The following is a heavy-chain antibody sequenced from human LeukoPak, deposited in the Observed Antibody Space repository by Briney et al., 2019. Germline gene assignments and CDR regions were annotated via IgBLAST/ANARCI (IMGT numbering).Heavy chain of an antibody. Sequence: SGTLSLTCAVSGGSISSSNWWSWVRQPPGKGLEWIGYIYYSGSTNYNPALKSRVTISVDTSKNQFSLKLSSVTAADTAVYYCARGGYSYGYLENNWFDPWGQGTLVTVSS. CDR1: GGSISSSNW. V-gene: IGHV4-4*02. D-gene: IGHD5-18*01. J-gene: IGHJ5*02. CDR2: IYYSGST. CDR3: ARGGYSYGYLENNWFDP.